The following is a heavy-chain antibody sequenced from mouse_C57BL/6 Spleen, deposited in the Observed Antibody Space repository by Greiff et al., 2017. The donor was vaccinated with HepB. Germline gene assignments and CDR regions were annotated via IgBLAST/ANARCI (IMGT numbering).Heavy chain of an antibody. CDR3: TRIYYYGSSYISYAMDY. V-gene: IGHV1-15*01. D-gene: IGHD1-1*01. CDR2: IDPETGGT. Sequence: VQLQESGAELVRPGASVTLSCKASGYTFTDYEMHWVKQTPVHGLEWIGAIDPETGGTAYNQKFKGKAILTADKSSSTAYMELRSLTSEDSAVYYCTRIYYYGSSYISYAMDYWGQGTSVTVSS. J-gene: IGHJ4*01. CDR1: GYTFTDYE.